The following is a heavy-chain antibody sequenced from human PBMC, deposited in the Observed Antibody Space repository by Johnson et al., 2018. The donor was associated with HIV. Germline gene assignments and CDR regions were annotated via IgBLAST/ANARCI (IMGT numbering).Heavy chain of an antibody. Sequence: VQLVESGGGLVKPGGSLRLSCAASGFTFSDYYMSWIRQAPGKGLEWVANMKRDGSGKYYVDSVKCRFTISIDNAKSSLYLQMNSLRAEETAVDYCAKDQSPLMTWWDAFDIWGQGTMVTVSS. CDR3: AKDQSPLMTWWDAFDI. D-gene: IGHD2-8*02. CDR2: MKRDGSGK. J-gene: IGHJ3*02. CDR1: GFTFSDYY. V-gene: IGHV3-7*01.